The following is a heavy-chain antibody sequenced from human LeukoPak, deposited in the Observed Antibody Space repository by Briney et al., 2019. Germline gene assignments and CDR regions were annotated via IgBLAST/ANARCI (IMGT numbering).Heavy chain of an antibody. CDR3: ARERGRYYDSSSY. Sequence: SETLSLTCAVSGGSISSGGYSWSWIRQPPGKGLEWIGYIYHSGSTNYNPSLKSRVTISVDTSKNQFSLKLSSVTAADTAVYYCARERGRYYDSSSYWGQGTLVTVSS. J-gene: IGHJ4*02. D-gene: IGHD3-22*01. CDR1: GGSISSGGYS. CDR2: IYHSGST. V-gene: IGHV4-30-2*01.